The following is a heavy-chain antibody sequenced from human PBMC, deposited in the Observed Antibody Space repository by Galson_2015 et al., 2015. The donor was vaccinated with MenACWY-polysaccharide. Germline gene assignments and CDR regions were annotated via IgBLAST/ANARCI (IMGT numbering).Heavy chain of an antibody. V-gene: IGHV3-74*01. CDR1: GFTFSDYW. CDR3: ARGIISMVRGVGITSRWFDP. Sequence: SLRLSCAASGFTFSDYWMHWVRQAPGKGLVWVSRINSDGSGTSYADSVKGRFTISRDNAKNTLFLQMDSLRAEDTAVYYCARGIISMVRGVGITSRWFDPSGQATLVTVSS. D-gene: IGHD3-10*01. J-gene: IGHJ5*02. CDR2: INSDGSGT.